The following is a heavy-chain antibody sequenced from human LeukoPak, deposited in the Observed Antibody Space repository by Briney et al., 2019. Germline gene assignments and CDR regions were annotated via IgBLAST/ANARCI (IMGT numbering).Heavy chain of an antibody. J-gene: IGHJ4*02. Sequence: ASVKVSCKASGYTFTGYYMHWVRQAPGQGLEWMGWINPNSGGTNYAQKFQGRVTMTRDTSISTAYMELSRLRSDDTAVFYCARAGSSSRWVNDYWGQGTLVTVSS. D-gene: IGHD6-13*01. CDR3: ARAGSSSRWVNDY. V-gene: IGHV1-2*02. CDR1: GYTFTGYY. CDR2: INPNSGGT.